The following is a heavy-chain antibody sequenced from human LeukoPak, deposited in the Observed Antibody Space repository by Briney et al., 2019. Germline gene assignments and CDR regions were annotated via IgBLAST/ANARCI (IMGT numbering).Heavy chain of an antibody. CDR3: ARSAAMALGDFDY. D-gene: IGHD5-18*01. CDR1: GFTFSSYS. Sequence: GGSLRLSCAASGFTFSSYSMNWVRQAPGKGLEWVSSISSSSSYIYYADSVKGRFTISRDNAKNSLYLQMNSLRAEDTAVYYCARSAAMALGDFDYWGQGTLVTVSS. J-gene: IGHJ4*02. V-gene: IGHV3-21*01. CDR2: ISSSSSYI.